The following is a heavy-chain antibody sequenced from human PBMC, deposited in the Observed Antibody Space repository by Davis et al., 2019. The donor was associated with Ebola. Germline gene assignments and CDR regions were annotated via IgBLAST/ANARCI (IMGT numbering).Heavy chain of an antibody. V-gene: IGHV3-30*04. J-gene: IGHJ4*02. D-gene: IGHD4-17*01. CDR3: AKDHDDYGDYSFDY. CDR2: ISYDGSNK. Sequence: GESLKISCAASGFTFSSYAMHWVRQAPGKGLEWVAVISYDGSNKYYADSVKGRFTISRDNSKNTLYLQMNSLRAEDTAVYYCAKDHDDYGDYSFDYWGQGTLVTVSS. CDR1: GFTFSSYA.